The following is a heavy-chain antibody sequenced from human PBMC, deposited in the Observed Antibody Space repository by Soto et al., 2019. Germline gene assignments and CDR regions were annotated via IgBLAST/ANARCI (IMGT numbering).Heavy chain of an antibody. CDR2: TYYRSKWYN. J-gene: IGHJ6*02. CDR1: GDSVSNNSAA. CDR3: ARDRVVVHYYYYYYGMDV. V-gene: IGHV6-1*01. Sequence: QTLSHTCAISGDSVSNNSAAWEWIRQSPSRGLEWLGRTYYRSKWYNDYAVSVKSRITINPDTSKNQFSLQLNSVTPEDTAVYYCARDRVVVHYYYYYYGMDVWGQGTTVPVSS. D-gene: IGHD2-15*01.